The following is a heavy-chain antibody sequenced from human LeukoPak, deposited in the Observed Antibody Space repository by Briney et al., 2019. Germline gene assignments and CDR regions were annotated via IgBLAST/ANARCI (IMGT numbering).Heavy chain of an antibody. D-gene: IGHD3-22*01. CDR3: ARAAYDSSGYLTL. Sequence: GGSLRLSCAASGFTFSSYGMHWVRQAPGKGLEWVAVIWYDGSNKYYADSVKGRFTISRDNSKNTLFLQMNSLRAEDTAMYYCARAAYDSSGYLTLWGQGTLVTVSS. CDR1: GFTFSSYG. CDR2: IWYDGSNK. J-gene: IGHJ4*02. V-gene: IGHV3-33*01.